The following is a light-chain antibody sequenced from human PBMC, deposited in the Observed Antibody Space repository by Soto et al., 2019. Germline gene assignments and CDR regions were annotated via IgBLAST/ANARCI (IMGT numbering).Light chain of an antibody. CDR2: DVS. CDR3: SSYTTNSIRV. J-gene: IGLJ2*01. CDR1: SSDVGNSYNY. Sequence: QSALTQPASVSGSPGQSITISCTGTSSDVGNSYNYVSWYQQHPGEVPKLIIYDVSDRPSGISNRFSGSKSGNTASLTISGLQAEDEADYYCSSYTTNSIRVFGGGTKVTVL. V-gene: IGLV2-14*03.